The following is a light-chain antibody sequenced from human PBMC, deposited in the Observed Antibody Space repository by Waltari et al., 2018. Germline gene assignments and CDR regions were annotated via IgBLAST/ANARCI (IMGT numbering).Light chain of an antibody. CDR3: SSYRYRRSLV. Sequence: QSALTQPPSVSGSPGQSITISCPGTSSDIGAYNFVSWYQHHPEKAPKLLIFEVTNRPSGVSNRFSGSKSGNTASLTISGLQTDDEADYYCSSYRYRRSLVFGGGTKVTVL. V-gene: IGLV2-14*01. J-gene: IGLJ2*01. CDR1: SSDIGAYNF. CDR2: EVT.